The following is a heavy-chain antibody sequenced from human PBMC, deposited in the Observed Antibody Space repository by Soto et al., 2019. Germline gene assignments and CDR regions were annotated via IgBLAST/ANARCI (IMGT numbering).Heavy chain of an antibody. CDR2: ISAYNGNT. V-gene: IGHV1-18*01. CDR1: GYTFASYA. Sequence: QVQLVQSGAEVKKPGASVKVSCKASGYTFASYAISWMRQAPGQGLEWMGWISAYNGNTNYAQKLQGRVTMTADTSPAPVYMALRSLRSADAAVYYWAREPPPPDYWGQGTLVTVSS. J-gene: IGHJ4*02. CDR3: AREPPPPDY.